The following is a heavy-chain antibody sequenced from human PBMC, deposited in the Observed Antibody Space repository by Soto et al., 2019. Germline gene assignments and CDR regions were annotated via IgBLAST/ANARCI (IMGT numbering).Heavy chain of an antibody. CDR3: ARRAYSSSWYLGGAFDI. CDR2: IYPGDSDT. CDR1: GYSFTSYW. J-gene: IGHJ3*02. Sequence: TRESLKISCKGSGYSFTSYWIGWVRQMPGKGLEWMGIIYPGDSDTRYSPSFQGQVTISADKSISTAYLQWSSLKASDTAMYYCARRAYSSSWYLGGAFDIWGQGTMVTVSS. V-gene: IGHV5-51*01. D-gene: IGHD6-13*01.